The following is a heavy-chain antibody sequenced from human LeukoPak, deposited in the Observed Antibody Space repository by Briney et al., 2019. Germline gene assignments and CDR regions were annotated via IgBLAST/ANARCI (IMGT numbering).Heavy chain of an antibody. D-gene: IGHD3-22*01. V-gene: IGHV3-20*04. CDR3: ARAGVVIPRPFDY. CDR1: GFIFDDYG. Sequence: GGSLRLSCAASGFIFDDYGMSWVRQAPGRGLDWVSGINWNGGSTGYADSVKGRFTISRDNAKNSLYLQMNSLRAEDTAFYYCARAGVVIPRPFDYWGQGTLVTVSS. J-gene: IGHJ4*02. CDR2: INWNGGST.